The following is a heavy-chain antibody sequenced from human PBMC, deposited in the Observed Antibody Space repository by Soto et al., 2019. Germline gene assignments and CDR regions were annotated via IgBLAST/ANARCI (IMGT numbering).Heavy chain of an antibody. J-gene: IGHJ5*02. CDR1: GFGFSDYF. CDR3: ARDNSQNYGNPAASSWFHP. Sequence: ASVKVYCKASGFGFSDYFMHWVRQAPGQGLEWMGIINPSGESRNYAQKFQGRVTITRDTSTSTVYMDLSRLRYEDTAVYYCARDNSQNYGNPAASSWFHPSGQGTPVTVTS. V-gene: IGHV1-46*01. CDR2: INPSGESR. D-gene: IGHD2-15*01.